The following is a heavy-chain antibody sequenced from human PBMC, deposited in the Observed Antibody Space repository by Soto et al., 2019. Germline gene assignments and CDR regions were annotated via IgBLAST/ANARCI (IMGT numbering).Heavy chain of an antibody. CDR1: GYTFTGYY. D-gene: IGHD3-3*01. Sequence: ASVKVSCKASGYTFTGYYMHWVRQAPGQGLEWMGWINPNSGGTNYAQKFQGWVTMTRDTSISTAYMELSRLRSDDTAVYYCARDKKDFWSGSPYPLYGMDVWGQGTTVTVSS. V-gene: IGHV1-2*04. CDR2: INPNSGGT. CDR3: ARDKKDFWSGSPYPLYGMDV. J-gene: IGHJ6*02.